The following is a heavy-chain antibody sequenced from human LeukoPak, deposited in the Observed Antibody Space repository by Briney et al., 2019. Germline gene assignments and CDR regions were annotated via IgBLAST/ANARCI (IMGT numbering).Heavy chain of an antibody. CDR3: ARQVRAYSGFDY. CDR2: IYGSGST. D-gene: IGHD1-26*01. J-gene: IGHJ4*02. V-gene: IGHV4-59*08. CDR1: GGSISNYY. Sequence: PSETLSLTCTASGGSISNYYWSRIRQPPGKGLEWIGYIYGSGSTHYNPSLKSRVTMSVDTSKNQFSLKLTSVTAADTDVYYCARQVRAYSGFDYWGQGTLVTVSS.